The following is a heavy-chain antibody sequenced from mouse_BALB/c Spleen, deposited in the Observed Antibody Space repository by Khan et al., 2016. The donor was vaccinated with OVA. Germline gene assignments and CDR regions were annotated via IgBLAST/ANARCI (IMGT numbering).Heavy chain of an antibody. CDR3: ARGLRRYYYAMDY. CDR1: GFDFSRYW. Sequence: EVKLLESEGGLVQPGGSLKLSCAASGFDFSRYWMSWVRQAPGKGLEWIGEINPDSSTINYTPSLKDKFIISRDNAKNTLYLQMSKVRSEDTALYYCARGLRRYYYAMDYWGQGTSVTVSS. D-gene: IGHD2-2*01. CDR2: INPDSSTI. V-gene: IGHV4-1*02. J-gene: IGHJ4*01.